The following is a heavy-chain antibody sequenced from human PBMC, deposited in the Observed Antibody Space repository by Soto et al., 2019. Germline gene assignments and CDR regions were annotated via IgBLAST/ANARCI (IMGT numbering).Heavy chain of an antibody. D-gene: IGHD2-15*01. J-gene: IGHJ6*02. Sequence: QVQLVESGGGVVQPGRSLRLSCAASGFTFSRYVMHWVRQAPGKGLEWVAIISYDGNNKYYADSVKGRFTISRDNSKNTLYLQMNSLRAEDTAVYYCARAGCDGGSCYTLVGLRYGMDVWGQGTTVTVSS. V-gene: IGHV3-30-3*01. CDR2: ISYDGNNK. CDR3: ARAGCDGGSCYTLVGLRYGMDV. CDR1: GFTFSRYV.